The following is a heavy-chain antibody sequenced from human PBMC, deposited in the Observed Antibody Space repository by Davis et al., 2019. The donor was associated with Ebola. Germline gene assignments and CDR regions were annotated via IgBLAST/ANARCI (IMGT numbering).Heavy chain of an antibody. CDR3: ASVMYYYSWFDP. J-gene: IGHJ5*02. V-gene: IGHV1-2*02. D-gene: IGHD3-10*01. CDR1: GYTFTGYY. Sequence: ASVPVSCQASGYTFTGYYMHWVRQAPGQGREWMGWINPNSGGTNYAQKFQGRVTMTRDTSISTAYMELSRLRSDDTAVYYCASVMYYYSWFDPWGQGTLVTVSS. CDR2: INPNSGGT.